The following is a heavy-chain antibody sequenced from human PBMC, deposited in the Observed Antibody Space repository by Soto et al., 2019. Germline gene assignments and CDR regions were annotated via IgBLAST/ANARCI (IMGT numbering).Heavy chain of an antibody. J-gene: IGHJ6*02. Sequence: KASETLSLTCTVSGGSVSTGMKYWGWVRQPPGKALEFIGYMYKTGETLLNSSLKSRVTLSMETSKNQFSLTLSSVNAADTAVYFCMKSHESGDFLGMSVWGPGTTVTVSS. CDR2: MYKTGET. CDR3: MKSHESGDFLGMSV. CDR1: GGSVSTGMKY. D-gene: IGHD3-10*01. V-gene: IGHV4-61*01.